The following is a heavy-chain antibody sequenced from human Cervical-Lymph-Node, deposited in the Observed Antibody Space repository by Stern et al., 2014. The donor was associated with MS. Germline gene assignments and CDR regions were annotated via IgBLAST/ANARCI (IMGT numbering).Heavy chain of an antibody. Sequence: VQLVESGPGLVKPSETLSLTCTVSGGSITNRDYWGWIRQSPGKGLEWIGSVYYSGITYYRPSLKSRATISIDTSRNQFFLRLTFGTATDTAVYFCARGVTAVTNYVPNWCFDLWGRGTLVTVSS. V-gene: IGHV4-39*02. CDR3: ARGVTAVTNYVPNWCFDL. CDR1: GGSITNRDY. CDR2: VYYSGIT. J-gene: IGHJ2*01. D-gene: IGHD4-11*01.